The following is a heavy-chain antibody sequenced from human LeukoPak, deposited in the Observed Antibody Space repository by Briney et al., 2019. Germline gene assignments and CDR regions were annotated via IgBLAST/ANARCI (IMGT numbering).Heavy chain of an antibody. J-gene: IGHJ4*02. CDR2: ISYDGSNK. D-gene: IGHD1-14*01. CDR3: ARDNNGDY. CDR1: GFTFRNYA. Sequence: ATSLRLSCAASGFTFRNYAMHWVRQAPGKGLEWVAVISYDGSNKYYADSVKGRFTISRDNSKNTLYLQMNSLRPEDTAVYYCARDNNGDYWGQGALVTVSS. V-gene: IGHV3-30-3*01.